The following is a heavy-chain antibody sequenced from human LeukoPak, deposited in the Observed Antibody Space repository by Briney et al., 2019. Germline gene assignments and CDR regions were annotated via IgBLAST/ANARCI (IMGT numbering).Heavy chain of an antibody. CDR2: IYHTGST. D-gene: IGHD3-16*02. CDR1: GGSISAYY. J-gene: IGHJ3*02. Sequence: SETLSLTCTVSGGSISAYYWNWIRQSPGKGLEWIGYIYHTGSTKHNPSLKSRVTISVDTSKNQFSLKLSSVTAADTAVYYCARLGYDYVWGSYRIDAFDIWGQGTMVTVSS. V-gene: IGHV4-59*12. CDR3: ARLGYDYVWGSYRIDAFDI.